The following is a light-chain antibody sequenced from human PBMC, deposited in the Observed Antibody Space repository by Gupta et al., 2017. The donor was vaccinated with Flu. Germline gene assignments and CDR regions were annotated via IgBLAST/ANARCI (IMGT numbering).Light chain of an antibody. J-gene: IGKJ1*01. V-gene: IGKV1-5*03. CDR2: MAS. CDR3: QQDNRYSWT. CDR1: QSISSW. Sequence: PSTLSASVGDRVTITCRARQSISSWLAWYQQKPGKPPKLLIYMASTLETGVPSRFGGSGSGTEFTLTISSLQPDDFATYYCQQDNRYSWTFGQGTKVEIK.